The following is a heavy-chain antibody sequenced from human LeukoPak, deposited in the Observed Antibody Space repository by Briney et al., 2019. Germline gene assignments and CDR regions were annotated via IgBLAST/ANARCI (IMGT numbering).Heavy chain of an antibody. CDR3: ARDSSDSSGYYPH. D-gene: IGHD3-22*01. J-gene: IGHJ4*02. CDR2: IKQDGSEK. Sequence: GGSLRLSCAASGFTFSSYWMSWVRQAPGKGLEWVANIKQDGSEKYYVDSVKGRFTISRDNAKNSLYLQMNSLRAEDTAVYYCARDSSDSSGYYPHWGQGTLVTVSS. V-gene: IGHV3-7*01. CDR1: GFTFSSYW.